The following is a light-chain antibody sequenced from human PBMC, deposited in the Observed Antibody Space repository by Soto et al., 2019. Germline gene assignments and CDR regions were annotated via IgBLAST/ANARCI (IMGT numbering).Light chain of an antibody. Sequence: EIVMTHSPVTLSVSPVERAALPCRASQSVSSNLAWYQQEPGQAPRLLIYDASTRATGIPARFSGSGSGTEFTLTISSLQPEDFAVYYCQQYSDWPLFGPGTKVDIK. J-gene: IGKJ3*01. V-gene: IGKV3-15*01. CDR3: QQYSDWPL. CDR1: QSVSSN. CDR2: DAS.